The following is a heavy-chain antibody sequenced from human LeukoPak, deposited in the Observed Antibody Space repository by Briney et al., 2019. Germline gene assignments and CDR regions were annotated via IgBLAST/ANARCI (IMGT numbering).Heavy chain of an antibody. V-gene: IGHV3-74*01. CDR1: GFTFSSYW. CDR3: ARVYERVSMGNTIFGVVDAFDI. J-gene: IGHJ3*02. D-gene: IGHD3-3*01. CDR2: INTDGSST. Sequence: PGGSLRLSCAASGFTFSSYWMHWVRHAPGKGLVWVSRINTDGSSTSYADSVKGRFTISRDNAKNTLYLQMNSLRAEDTAVYYCARVYERVSMGNTIFGVVDAFDIWGQGTMVTVSS.